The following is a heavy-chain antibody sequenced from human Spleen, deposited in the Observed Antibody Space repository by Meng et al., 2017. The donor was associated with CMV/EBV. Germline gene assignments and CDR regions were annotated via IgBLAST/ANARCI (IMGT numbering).Heavy chain of an antibody. CDR3: ARGIGSSNFDY. J-gene: IGHJ4*02. CDR2: INHSGST. D-gene: IGHD1-26*01. V-gene: IGHV4-34*01. Sequence: SETLSLTCAVYGGSFSDYYWSWIRQPPGKGLEWIGEINHSGSTNYNPSLKSRVTISVDTSKNQFSLKLSSVTAADTAVYYCARGIGSSNFDYWGQGTLVTVSS. CDR1: GGSFSDYY.